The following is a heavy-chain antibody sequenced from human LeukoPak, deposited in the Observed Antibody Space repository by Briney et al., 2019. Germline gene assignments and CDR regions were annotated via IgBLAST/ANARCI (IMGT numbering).Heavy chain of an antibody. CDR3: AKDIIYFFDY. CDR1: GFTLSSYA. J-gene: IGHJ4*02. V-gene: IGHV3-23*01. CDR2: ISGSGGST. D-gene: IGHD3-10*01. Sequence: PGGSLTLSCAASGFTLSSYAMSWVRQAPGKGLEWVSAISGSGGSTYYADSVKGRFTISRDNSKNTLYLQMNSLRAEDTAVYYCAKDIIYFFDYWGQGTLVTVSS.